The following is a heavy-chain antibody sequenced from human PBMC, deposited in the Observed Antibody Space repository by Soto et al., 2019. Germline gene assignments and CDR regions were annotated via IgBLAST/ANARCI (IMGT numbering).Heavy chain of an antibody. D-gene: IGHD3-16*02. CDR1: GGSISSSSYY. V-gene: IGHV4-39*02. Sequence: SETLSLTCTVSGGSISSSSYYWGWIRQPPGKGLEWIGSIYYSGRTYHNPSLKSRVTISVDTSKNQFSLKLSSVTAADTAVNYCARDHRYSDNWGFDSWGQGAQVTVSS. CDR3: ARDHRYSDNWGFDS. CDR2: IYYSGRT. J-gene: IGHJ4*02.